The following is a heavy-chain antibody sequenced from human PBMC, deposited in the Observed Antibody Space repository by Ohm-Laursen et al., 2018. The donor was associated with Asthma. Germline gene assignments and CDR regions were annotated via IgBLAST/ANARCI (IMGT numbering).Heavy chain of an antibody. CDR2: MNPNSGNT. D-gene: IGHD6-19*01. J-gene: IGHJ6*02. CDR1: GYTFTSYD. V-gene: IGHV1-8*01. CDR3: ARVGFEAVAGTRRGYRGLYYYYGMDV. Sequence: ASVKVSCKASGYTFTSYDINWVRQATGQGLEWMGWMNPNSGNTGYAQKFQGRVTMTRNTSISTAYMELSSLRSEDTAVYYCARVGFEAVAGTRRGYRGLYYYYGMDVWGQGTTVTVSS.